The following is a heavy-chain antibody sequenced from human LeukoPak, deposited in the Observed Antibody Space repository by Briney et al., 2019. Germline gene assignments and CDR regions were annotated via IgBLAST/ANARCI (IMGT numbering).Heavy chain of an antibody. V-gene: IGHV3-73*01. CDR3: TRLLLAGYDY. Sequence: GGSLRLSCAASGFTFSRSAIHWVRQASGKGLEWVGRIRSRANNYATAYGASVKGRFTISRDDSKNMAYLQMNSLKTEDTAVYYCTRLLLAGYDYWGQGTLVTVSS. J-gene: IGHJ4*02. CDR1: GFTFSRSA. D-gene: IGHD3-9*01. CDR2: IRSRANNYAT.